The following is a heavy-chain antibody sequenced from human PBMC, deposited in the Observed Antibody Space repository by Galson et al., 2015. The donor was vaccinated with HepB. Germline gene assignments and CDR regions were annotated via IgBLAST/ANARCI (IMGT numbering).Heavy chain of an antibody. J-gene: IGHJ4*02. D-gene: IGHD3-16*01. Sequence: SETLSLTCTVSGGSISSYYWSWIRQPAGKGLEWIGRIYTSGSTNYNPSLKSRVTMSVDTSKNQFSLKLSSVTAADTAVYYCASTTKALRPFDYWGQGTLVTVSS. CDR2: IYTSGST. CDR3: ASTTKALRPFDY. CDR1: GGSISSYY. V-gene: IGHV4-4*07.